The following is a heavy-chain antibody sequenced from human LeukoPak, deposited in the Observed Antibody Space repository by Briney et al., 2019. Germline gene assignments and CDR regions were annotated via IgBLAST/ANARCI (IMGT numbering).Heavy chain of an antibody. CDR1: GGSISSYY. CDR2: IYYSGST. V-gene: IGHV4-59*01. D-gene: IGHD6-19*01. CDR3: ARVVAVAGTFLFDY. J-gene: IGHJ4*02. Sequence: SETLSLTCAVSGGSISSYYWSWIRQPPGKGLEWIGYIYYSGSTNYNPSLKSRVTISVDTSKNQFSLKLSSVTAADTAVYYCARVVAVAGTFLFDYWGQGTLVTVSS.